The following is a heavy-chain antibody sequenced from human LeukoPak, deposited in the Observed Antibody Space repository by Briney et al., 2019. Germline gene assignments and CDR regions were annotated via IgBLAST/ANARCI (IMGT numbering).Heavy chain of an antibody. V-gene: IGHV4-39*01. CDR3: ARTPIHGSYYKGWYFDL. CDR1: GGSISSSSYY. CDR2: IYYSGST. D-gene: IGHD1-26*01. Sequence: PSETLSLTCTVSGGSISSSSYYWGWIRQPPGKGLEWIGSIYYSGSTYYNPSLKSRVTISVDTSKNQFSLKLSSVTAADTAVYYCARTPIHGSYYKGWYFDLWGRGTLVTVSS. J-gene: IGHJ2*01.